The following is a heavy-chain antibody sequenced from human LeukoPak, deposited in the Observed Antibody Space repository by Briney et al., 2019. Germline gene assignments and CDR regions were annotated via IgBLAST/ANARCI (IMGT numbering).Heavy chain of an antibody. D-gene: IGHD3-9*01. CDR2: ISFDGNNK. Sequence: GGSLRLSCAASGFTFSTYVMHWVRQAPGKGLVWVAVISFDGNNKYYADSVKGRFTISRDNSKNTLYLQMNTLRSEDTAVYYCAKDHRPQHDIFPGYLAYWGQGTLVTVSS. V-gene: IGHV3-30*18. CDR3: AKDHRPQHDIFPGYLAY. CDR1: GFTFSTYV. J-gene: IGHJ4*02.